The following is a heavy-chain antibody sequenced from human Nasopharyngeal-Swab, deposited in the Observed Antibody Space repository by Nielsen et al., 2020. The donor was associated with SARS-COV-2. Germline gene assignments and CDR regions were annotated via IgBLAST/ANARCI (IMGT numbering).Heavy chain of an antibody. CDR3: AKGGAGYSGYDDY. D-gene: IGHD5-12*01. J-gene: IGHJ4*02. Sequence: GESLKISCAASGFTFSSYAMSWVRQAPGKGLEWVSAISGSGGSTYYADSVKGRFTISRDNSKNTLYLQMNSLRAEDTAVYYCAKGGAGYSGYDDYWGQGTLVTVSS. CDR1: GFTFSSYA. CDR2: ISGSGGST. V-gene: IGHV3-23*01.